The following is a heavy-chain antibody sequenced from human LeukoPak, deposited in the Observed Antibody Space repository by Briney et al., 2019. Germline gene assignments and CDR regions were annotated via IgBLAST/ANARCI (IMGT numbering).Heavy chain of an antibody. CDR2: IWHDGSIE. CDR3: ARGPLNKFGVAD. J-gene: IGHJ6*02. CDR1: GFTLRSSD. Sequence: GTSLRLSCEVSGFTLRSSDMHWVRQAPGKGLKWVAVIWHDGSIERYADSVKGRFTVSRDNSGTTLYLQMNSLRVEDTAVYYCARGPLNKFGVADWGQGTTVTVSS. D-gene: IGHD1/OR15-1a*01. V-gene: IGHV3-33*01.